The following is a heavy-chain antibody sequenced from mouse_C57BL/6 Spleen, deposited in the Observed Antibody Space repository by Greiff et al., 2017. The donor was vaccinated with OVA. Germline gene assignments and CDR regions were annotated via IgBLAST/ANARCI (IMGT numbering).Heavy chain of an antibody. CDR3: ARDYGSPFDY. Sequence: EVQLKESGPGLVKPSQSLSLTCSVTGYSITSGYYWNWIRQFPGNKLEWMGYISYDGSNNYNPSLKNRISITRDTSKNQFFLKLNSVTTEDTATYYCARDYGSPFDYWGQGTTLTVSS. CDR2: ISYDGSN. J-gene: IGHJ2*01. CDR1: GYSITSGYY. D-gene: IGHD1-1*01. V-gene: IGHV3-6*01.